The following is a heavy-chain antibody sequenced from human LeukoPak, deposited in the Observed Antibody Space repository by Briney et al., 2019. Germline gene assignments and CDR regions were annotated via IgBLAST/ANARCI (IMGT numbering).Heavy chain of an antibody. D-gene: IGHD1-26*01. Sequence: GGSLRLSCTASGFTFSAYGIHWVRQAPGKGLEWVAIIWYDGTKKYYADSVKGRFTISRDNSKNTVSLQMNSLRVEDTALYYCAKDDSGSLDYWGQGTLVTVPS. V-gene: IGHV3-33*06. CDR3: AKDDSGSLDY. CDR1: GFTFSAYG. CDR2: IWYDGTKK. J-gene: IGHJ4*02.